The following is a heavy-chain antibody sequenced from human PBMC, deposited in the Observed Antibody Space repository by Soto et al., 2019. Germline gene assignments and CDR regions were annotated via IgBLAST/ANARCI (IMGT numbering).Heavy chain of an antibody. Sequence: ETGPTMLNRTQTLTMTCAFSGFSLSTSGMCVSGIRQPRGKALEWLALIDWDDDKYYSTSLKTRLTISKDTSKNQVVLTMTNMDPVDTATYYCARLFYYYDSSGHRGFDYWGQGTLVTVSS. CDR3: ARLFYYYDSSGHRGFDY. CDR2: IDWDDDK. V-gene: IGHV2-70*01. D-gene: IGHD3-22*01. J-gene: IGHJ4*02. CDR1: GFSLSTSGMC.